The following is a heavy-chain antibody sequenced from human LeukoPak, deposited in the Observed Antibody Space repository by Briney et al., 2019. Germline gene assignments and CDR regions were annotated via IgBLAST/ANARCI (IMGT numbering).Heavy chain of an antibody. CDR1: GGSISSYY. D-gene: IGHD6-19*01. CDR2: IYYSGST. V-gene: IGHV4-59*01. J-gene: IGHJ4*02. CDR3: ASLGSSSSGWYYFDY. Sequence: SETLSLTCTVSGGSISSYYWSWIRQPPGKGLEWIGYIYYSGSTNYNPSLKSRVTISVDTSKNQFSLKLNSVTAADTAVYYCASLGSSSSGWYYFDYWGQGTLVTVSS.